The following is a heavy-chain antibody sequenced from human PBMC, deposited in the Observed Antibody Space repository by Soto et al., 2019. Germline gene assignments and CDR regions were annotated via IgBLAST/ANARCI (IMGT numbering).Heavy chain of an antibody. J-gene: IGHJ6*02. V-gene: IGHV1-69*06. CDR2: IIPIFGTA. CDR3: ARALTPTTVVRHYYYYGMDV. CDR1: GGTFSSYV. Sequence: GASVKVSCKASGGTFSSYVISWVRQAPGQGLEWMGGIIPIFGTANYAQKFQGRVTITADKSTSTAYMELSSLRSEDTAVYYCARALTPTTVVRHYYYYGMDVWGQGTTVTVSS. D-gene: IGHD4-17*01.